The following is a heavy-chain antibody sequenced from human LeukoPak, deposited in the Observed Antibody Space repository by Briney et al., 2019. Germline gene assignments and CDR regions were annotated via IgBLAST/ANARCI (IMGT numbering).Heavy chain of an antibody. D-gene: IGHD3-16*01. CDR2: ISYDGSNK. CDR3: AKELKWGEYYGMDV. Sequence: GGSLRLSCAASRFTFSRYGMHWVRQAPGKGLEWVAAISYDGSNKYYGDSVKGRFTISRDNSKNTLYLQMNSPRAEDTALYYCAKELKWGEYYGMDVWGQGTTVTVSS. V-gene: IGHV3-30*18. CDR1: RFTFSRYG. J-gene: IGHJ6*02.